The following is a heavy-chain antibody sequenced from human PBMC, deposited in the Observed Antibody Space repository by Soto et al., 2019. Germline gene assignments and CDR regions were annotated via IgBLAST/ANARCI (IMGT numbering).Heavy chain of an antibody. J-gene: IGHJ6*03. V-gene: IGHV4-59*01. CDR3: ARGGEDFWSEYYYYYMDG. CDR2: IYYSGST. Sequence: PSETLSLTCTVSGGSISSYYWSWIRQPPGKGLEWIGYIYYSGSTNYNPSLKSRVTISVDTSKNQFSLKLSSVTAADTAVYYCARGGEDFWSEYYYYYMDGWGKGNTVTVSS. D-gene: IGHD3-3*01. CDR1: GGSISSYY.